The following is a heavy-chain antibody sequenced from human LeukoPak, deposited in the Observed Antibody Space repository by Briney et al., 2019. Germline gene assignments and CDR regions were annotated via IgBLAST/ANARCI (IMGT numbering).Heavy chain of an antibody. V-gene: IGHV4-59*01. CDR2: IYYSGST. D-gene: IGHD3-10*01. Sequence: SETLSLTCTVSGGSISSYYWSWLRQPPGKGLEWIGYIYYSGSTNYNPSLKSRVTISVDTSKNQFSLKLSSVTAADTAVYYCARARAPFYGSGIQHWGQGTLVTVSS. CDR1: GGSISSYY. J-gene: IGHJ1*01. CDR3: ARARAPFYGSGIQH.